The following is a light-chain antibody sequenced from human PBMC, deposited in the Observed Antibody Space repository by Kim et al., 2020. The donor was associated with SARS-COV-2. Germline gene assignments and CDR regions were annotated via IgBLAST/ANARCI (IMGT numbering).Light chain of an antibody. CDR3: MQGTHWPFT. Sequence: PASIPCRFSQSLVSSDGNIYLNWFHQRPGQSPRRLIYKVSNRDSGVPDRFSGSGSGTDFTLQISRVEAEDVGVYYCMQGTHWPFTFGPGTKVDIK. CDR2: KVS. V-gene: IGKV2-30*01. J-gene: IGKJ3*01. CDR1: QSLVSSDGNIY.